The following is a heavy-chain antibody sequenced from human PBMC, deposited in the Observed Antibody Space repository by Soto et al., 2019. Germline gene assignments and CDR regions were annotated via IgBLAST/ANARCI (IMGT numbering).Heavy chain of an antibody. D-gene: IGHD6-19*01. Sequence: PGGSLRLSCAASGFTSSSYSMNWVRQAPGKGLEWVSSISSSSSYIYYADSVKGRFTISRDHAKNSLYLQMNSLRAEDTAVYYCSRDLRYSSGWYYFDYWGQGTLVTVSS. V-gene: IGHV3-21*01. J-gene: IGHJ4*02. CDR1: GFTSSSYS. CDR2: ISSSSSYI. CDR3: SRDLRYSSGWYYFDY.